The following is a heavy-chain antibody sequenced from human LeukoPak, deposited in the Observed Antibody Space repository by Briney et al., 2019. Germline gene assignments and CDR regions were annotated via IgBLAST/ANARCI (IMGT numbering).Heavy chain of an antibody. CDR2: IYYSGST. Sequence: SETLSLTCTVSGGSISSSSYYWGWIRQPPGKGLEWIGYIYYSGSTQYNSSLKSRVTISVDTSKNQFSLKLNSVTVADTAVYYCARRWLSRLDYWGQGTLVTVSS. CDR3: ARRWLSRLDY. CDR1: GGSISSSSYY. D-gene: IGHD3-22*01. J-gene: IGHJ4*02. V-gene: IGHV4-39*01.